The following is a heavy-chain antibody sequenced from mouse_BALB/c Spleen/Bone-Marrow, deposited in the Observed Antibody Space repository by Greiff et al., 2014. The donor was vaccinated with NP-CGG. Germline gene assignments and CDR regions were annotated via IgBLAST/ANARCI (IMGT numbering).Heavy chain of an antibody. CDR1: GFTFNTYA. V-gene: IGHV10-1*02. CDR3: VRQNYDYSMDY. Sequence: EVHLVESGGGLVQPKGSLKLSCAASGFTFNTYAMNWVRQAPGKGLEWVARIRSKSNNYATYYADSVKDRFTISRDDSQSMLYLQMNNLKTEDTAMYYCVRQNYDYSMDYWGQGTSVTASS. J-gene: IGHJ4*01. D-gene: IGHD2-4*01. CDR2: IRSKSNNYAT.